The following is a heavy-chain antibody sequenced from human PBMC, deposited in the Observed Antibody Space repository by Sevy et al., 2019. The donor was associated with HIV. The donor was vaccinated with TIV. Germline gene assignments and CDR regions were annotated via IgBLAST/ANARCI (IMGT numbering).Heavy chain of an antibody. CDR1: GFTFSSYA. Sequence: GGSLRLSCAASGFTFSSYAMSWVRQAPGKGLEWVGRIKSKSAGGTTDYAAPVKDRFTISRDDSKNTLYLQMNGLRTEDTAVYHCGRITPTTDVDYWGQGTLVTVSS. V-gene: IGHV3-15*05. J-gene: IGHJ4*02. CDR2: IKSKSAGGTT. CDR3: GRITPTTDVDY. D-gene: IGHD1-7*01.